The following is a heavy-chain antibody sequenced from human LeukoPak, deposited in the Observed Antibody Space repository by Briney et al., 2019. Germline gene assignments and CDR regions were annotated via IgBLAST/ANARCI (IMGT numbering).Heavy chain of an antibody. CDR1: GFTFSSYA. D-gene: IGHD2-2*01. CDR2: ISSSSSYI. V-gene: IGHV3-21*01. J-gene: IGHJ4*02. CDR3: ARETYCTNTSCPIGDHFDY. Sequence: GGSLRLSCAASGFTFSSYAMTWVRQAPGKGLEWVSSISSSSSYIYYADSMKGRFTISRDNAKNSLYLQMNSLRAEDTAVYYCARETYCTNTSCPIGDHFDYWGQGTLVTVSS.